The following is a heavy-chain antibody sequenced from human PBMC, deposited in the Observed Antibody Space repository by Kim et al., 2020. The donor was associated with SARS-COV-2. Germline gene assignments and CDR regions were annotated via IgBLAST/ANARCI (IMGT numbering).Heavy chain of an antibody. J-gene: IGHJ4*02. Sequence: GESLKISCKGSGYSFTSYWISWGRQMPGKGLEWMGRIDPSDSYTNYSPSFQGHVTISADKSISTAYLQWSSLKASDTAMYYCARLDSSSWYPTYWGQGTLVTVSS. CDR1: GYSFTSYW. V-gene: IGHV5-10-1*01. D-gene: IGHD6-13*01. CDR2: IDPSDSYT. CDR3: ARLDSSSWYPTY.